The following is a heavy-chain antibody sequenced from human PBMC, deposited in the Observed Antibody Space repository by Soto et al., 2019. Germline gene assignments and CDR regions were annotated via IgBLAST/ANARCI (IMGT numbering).Heavy chain of an antibody. CDR3: AEDSRGYSYADYGMDV. D-gene: IGHD5-18*01. J-gene: IGHJ6*02. V-gene: IGHV3-30*18. CDR1: GFTFSSYG. CDR2: ISYDGSNK. Sequence: GGSLRLSCAASGFTFSSYGMHWVRQAPGKGLEWVAVISYDGSNKYYADSVKGRFTISRDNSKNTLYLQMNSLRAEDTAVYYCAEDSRGYSYADYGMDVWGQGTTVTVSS.